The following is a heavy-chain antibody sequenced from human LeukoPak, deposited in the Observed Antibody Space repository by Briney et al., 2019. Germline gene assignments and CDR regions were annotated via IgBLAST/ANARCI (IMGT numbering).Heavy chain of an antibody. CDR1: GYTFTSYD. CDR2: MNPNSGNT. CDR3: ARTFTSSSWYGGYYYYMDV. D-gene: IGHD6-13*01. V-gene: IGHV1-8*01. J-gene: IGHJ6*03. Sequence: ASVKVSCKASGYTFTSYDINWVRQATGQGLEWMGWMNPNSGNTGYAQKFQGRVTMTRNTSISTAYMELRSRRSEDTAVYYCARTFTSSSWYGGYYYYMDVWGKGTTVTVSS.